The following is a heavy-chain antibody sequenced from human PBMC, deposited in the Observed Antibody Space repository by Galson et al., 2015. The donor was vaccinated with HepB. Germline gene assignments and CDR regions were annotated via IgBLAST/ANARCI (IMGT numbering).Heavy chain of an antibody. CDR2: MDVDDAG. CDR1: GIPVSPGGRF. V-gene: IGHV2-70*01. Sequence: PALVNPTQTLTLTCTFSGIPVSPGGRFVSWIRQSPGGALEWLALMDVDDAGYSSTSPRTGLTISKGAAKNQVVLRMTNMHPVDTGTYYCARLTGVGYFDYWGQGIAVTVSS. CDR3: ARLTGVGYFDY. J-gene: IGHJ4*02. D-gene: IGHD1-1*01.